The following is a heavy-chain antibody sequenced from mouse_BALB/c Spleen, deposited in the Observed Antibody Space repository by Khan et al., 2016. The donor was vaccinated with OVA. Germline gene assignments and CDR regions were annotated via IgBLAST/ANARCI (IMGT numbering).Heavy chain of an antibody. V-gene: IGHV3-2*02. Sequence: EVQLVESGPGLVKPSQSLSLTCTVTGYSITSDYAWNWIRQFPGNTLEWMGFISYSGNTKYNPSLKSRFSITRDPSKNQFFLQLNSVTTEDTATYYCARVYGGDFDYWGQGTSLTVSS. CDR1: GYSITSDYA. D-gene: IGHD1-1*01. CDR2: ISYSGNT. CDR3: ARVYGGDFDY. J-gene: IGHJ2*02.